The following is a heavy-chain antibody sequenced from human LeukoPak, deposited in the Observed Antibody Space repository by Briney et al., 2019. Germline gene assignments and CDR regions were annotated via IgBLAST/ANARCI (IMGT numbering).Heavy chain of an antibody. Sequence: GGSLRLSCAASGFTFSSYGMHWVRQAPGKGLEWVAVISYDGSNKYYADSVKGRFTISRDNSKNTLYLQMNSLRAEDTAVYYCAKDSRSRYYYVSGTNNWFDPWGQGTLVTVSS. V-gene: IGHV3-33*06. J-gene: IGHJ5*02. CDR1: GFTFSSYG. CDR3: AKDSRSRYYYVSGTNNWFDP. D-gene: IGHD3-10*01. CDR2: ISYDGSNK.